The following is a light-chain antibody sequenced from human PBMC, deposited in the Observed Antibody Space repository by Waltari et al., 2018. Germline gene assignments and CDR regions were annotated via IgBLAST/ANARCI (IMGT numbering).Light chain of an antibody. V-gene: IGKV1-39*01. CDR2: AAS. Sequence: DIQMTQSPSSLSASVRDRVTITCRASQSINTYLNWYQQRPGKAPKLLIYAASSLQSWVPSRFSGSGSETDFTLTISSLQPEDFATYYCQQSYTTPPRTFGGGTRVEIK. CDR3: QQSYTTPPRT. CDR1: QSINTY. J-gene: IGKJ4*01.